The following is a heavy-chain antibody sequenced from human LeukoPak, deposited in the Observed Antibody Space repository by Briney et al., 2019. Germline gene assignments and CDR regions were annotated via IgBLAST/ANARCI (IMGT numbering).Heavy chain of an antibody. CDR2: IYYSGSN. J-gene: IGHJ3*02. CDR3: ARGSGGDWKVAFDI. Sequence: PSETLSLTCSVSGDSISSYYWGWIRQPPGKGLEWIGYIYYSGSNNYNPSLKSRVTISVDTSKNQFSLKVSSMTAADTAVYYCARGSGGDWKVAFDIWGQGTMVTVSS. V-gene: IGHV4-59*01. D-gene: IGHD2-21*02. CDR1: GDSISSYY.